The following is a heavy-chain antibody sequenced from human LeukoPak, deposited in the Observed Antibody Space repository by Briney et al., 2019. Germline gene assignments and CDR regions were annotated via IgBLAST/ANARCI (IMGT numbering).Heavy chain of an antibody. CDR1: GFRLSNFA. Sequence: GGSLRRSCAASGFRLSNFAMSWVRQAPGKGLEWVSLIIGSSGDTLYADSVKGRFTISRDISKNRLYLQRNSLRAEDTALYYCAKGAYDYIEMGYFDDWGQGTLVTVSS. J-gene: IGHJ4*02. CDR3: AKGAYDYIEMGYFDD. V-gene: IGHV3-23*01. D-gene: IGHD5-12*01. CDR2: IIGSSGDT.